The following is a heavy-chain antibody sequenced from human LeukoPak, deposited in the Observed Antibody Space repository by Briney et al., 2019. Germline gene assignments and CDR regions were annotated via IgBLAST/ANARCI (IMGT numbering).Heavy chain of an antibody. CDR2: IGTSGSTI. J-gene: IGHJ4*02. CDR3: ARVFGGAAFLFDY. D-gene: IGHD1-26*01. CDR1: GFTFSSYE. V-gene: IGHV3-48*03. Sequence: GGSLRLSCAASGFTFSSYEMNWVRQAPGKGLEWVSYIGTSGSTIYYADSVKGRFTISRDNAKNSLYLQMNSLRAEDTAVCYCARVFGGAAFLFDYWGQGTLVTVSS.